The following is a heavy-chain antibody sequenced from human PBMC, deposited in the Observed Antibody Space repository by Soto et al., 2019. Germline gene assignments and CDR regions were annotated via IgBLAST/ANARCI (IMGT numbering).Heavy chain of an antibody. CDR2: IAVGSGYT. CDR3: AADAKAWQQMGRSDY. Sequence: QMQLEQSGPEVKKPGTSVKVSCKASGFTFTSSAFQWVRQARGQRLEWIGWIAVGSGYTNYAQRFQDRVTLTRDMSTATTDMELSRLTSEDTALYYCAADAKAWQQMGRSDYLGQGTLVTVSS. D-gene: IGHD6-13*01. CDR1: GFTFTSSA. J-gene: IGHJ4*02. V-gene: IGHV1-58*01.